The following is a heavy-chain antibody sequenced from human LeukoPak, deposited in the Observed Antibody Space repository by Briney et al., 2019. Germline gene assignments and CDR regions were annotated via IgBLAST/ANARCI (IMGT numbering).Heavy chain of an antibody. CDR1: GGTFSSYA. CDR3: ARDGPITMIVVVDAFDI. Sequence: EASVKVSCKASGGTFSSYAISWVRQAPGQGLEWMGRIIPILGIANYAQKFQGRVTITADKSTSTAYMELSSLRSEDTAVYYCARDGPITMIVVVDAFDIWGQGTMVTVSS. V-gene: IGHV1-69*04. D-gene: IGHD3-22*01. J-gene: IGHJ3*02. CDR2: IIPILGIA.